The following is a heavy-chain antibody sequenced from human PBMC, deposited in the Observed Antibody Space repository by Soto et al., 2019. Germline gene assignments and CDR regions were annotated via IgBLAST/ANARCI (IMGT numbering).Heavy chain of an antibody. CDR3: ARDPSPYTSGWYGIDF. CDR2: ISYDGSNK. V-gene: IGHV3-30-3*01. J-gene: IGHJ4*01. Sequence: PGGSLRLSCAASGFTFSSYAMHWVRQAPGKGLEWVAVISYDGSNKYYADSVKGRFTISRGNSANTLFLQVNSLRREDTAMYYCARDPSPYTSGWYGIDFWGHGTLVTVSS. D-gene: IGHD6-19*01. CDR1: GFTFSSYA.